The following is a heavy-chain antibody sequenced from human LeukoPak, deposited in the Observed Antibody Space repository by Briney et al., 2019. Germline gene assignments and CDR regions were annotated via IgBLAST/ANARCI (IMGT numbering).Heavy chain of an antibody. V-gene: IGHV4-34*01. CDR1: GGSFSGYY. CDR2: INHSGST. D-gene: IGHD5-12*01. Sequence: SETLSLTCAVYGGSFSGYYWSWIRQPPGKGLEWIGEINHSGSTNYNPSLKSRVTISVDTSKNQFSLKLSSVTAADTAVYYCARGRGLRIPYYYYYYMDVWGKGTTVTVSS. J-gene: IGHJ6*03. CDR3: ARGRGLRIPYYYYYYMDV.